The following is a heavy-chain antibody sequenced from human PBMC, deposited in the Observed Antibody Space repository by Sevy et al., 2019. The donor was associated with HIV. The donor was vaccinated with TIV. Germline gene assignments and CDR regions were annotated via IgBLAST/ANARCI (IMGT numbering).Heavy chain of an antibody. V-gene: IGHV1-2*02. Sequence: ASVKVSCKASGYTFTGYYMHWVRRAPGQGLEWMGWINPNSGGTNYAQKFQGRVNMTRDTSISTAYMELSRLRSDDTAVYYRAKGGKNRRDAFDIWGQGKMVTVSS. J-gene: IGHJ3*02. CDR3: AKGGKNRRDAFDI. D-gene: IGHD1-1*01. CDR2: INPNSGGT. CDR1: GYTFTGYY.